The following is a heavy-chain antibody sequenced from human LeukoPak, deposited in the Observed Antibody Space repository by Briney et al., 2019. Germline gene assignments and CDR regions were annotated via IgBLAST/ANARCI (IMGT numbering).Heavy chain of an antibody. CDR2: ISGSGGGT. D-gene: IGHD1-26*01. J-gene: IGHJ4*02. CDR1: GFTFSTYA. CDR3: SKRGAYYFDY. Sequence: GGSLRLSCAASGFTFSTYAMSWVRQAPEKGLEWVSTISGSGGGTYYADSVKGRFTISRDDSKNTLYLQMSSLRAEDTAVYYCSKRGAYYFDYWGQGTLVTVSS. V-gene: IGHV3-23*01.